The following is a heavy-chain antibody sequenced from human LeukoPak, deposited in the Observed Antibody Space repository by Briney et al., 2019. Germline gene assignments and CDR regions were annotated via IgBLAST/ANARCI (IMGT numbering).Heavy chain of an antibody. J-gene: IGHJ3*02. CDR1: GFTLSDYY. Sequence: GGSLRLSCAASGFTLSDYYMTWIRQAPGKGLEWVSYITPAGTTYYADSVKGRFTISRDNAKTSLYLQMSNLRADDTAVYYCARDLGPHRSSQNSGAFDIWGQGTMVTVSS. CDR3: ARDLGPHRSSQNSGAFDI. CDR2: ITPAGTT. V-gene: IGHV3-11*04. D-gene: IGHD6-6*01.